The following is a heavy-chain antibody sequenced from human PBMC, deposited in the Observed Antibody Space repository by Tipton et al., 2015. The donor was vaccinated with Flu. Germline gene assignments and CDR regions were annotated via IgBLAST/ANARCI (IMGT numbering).Heavy chain of an antibody. CDR1: GYSFTSYW. J-gene: IGHJ5*02. CDR3: ARIVVVVAATRGHWFDP. CDR2: IYPGDSDT. D-gene: IGHD2-15*01. Sequence: MQLVQSGAEVKKPGESLKISCKGSGYSFTSYWIGWVRQMPGKGLEWMGIIYPGDSDTRYSPSFQGQVTISADKSISTAYLQWSSLKASDTAMYYCARIVVVVAATRGHWFDPWGQGTLVTVSS. V-gene: IGHV5-51*01.